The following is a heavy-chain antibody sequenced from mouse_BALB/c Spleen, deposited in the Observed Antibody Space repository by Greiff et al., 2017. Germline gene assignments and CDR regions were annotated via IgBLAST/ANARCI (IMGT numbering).Heavy chain of an antibody. V-gene: IGHV1-4*01. D-gene: IGHD1-3*01. CDR3: ARPGLYDAMDY. CDR1: GYTFTSYT. Sequence: QVQLQQSGAELARPGASVKMSCKASGYTFTSYTMHWVKQRPGQGLEWIGYINPSSGYTNYNQKFKDKATLTADKSSSTAYMQLSSLPSEDSAVYYCARPGLYDAMDYWGQGTSVTVSS. CDR2: INPSSGYT. J-gene: IGHJ4*01.